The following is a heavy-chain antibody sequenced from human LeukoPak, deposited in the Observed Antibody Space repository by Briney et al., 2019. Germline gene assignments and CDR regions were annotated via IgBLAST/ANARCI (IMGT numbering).Heavy chain of an antibody. V-gene: IGHV3-49*04. CDR2: IRSEAYGGTT. J-gene: IGHJ4*02. CDR3: AKSGLNRFDY. CDR1: GFTFGDYA. D-gene: IGHD2-15*01. Sequence: GGSLRLSCTASGFTFGDYAMSWVRQAPGKGLEWVGFIRSEAYGGTTEYAASVKGRFTISRDDSKSIAYLQMNSLKTEDTAVYYCAKSGLNRFDYWGQGTLVTVSS.